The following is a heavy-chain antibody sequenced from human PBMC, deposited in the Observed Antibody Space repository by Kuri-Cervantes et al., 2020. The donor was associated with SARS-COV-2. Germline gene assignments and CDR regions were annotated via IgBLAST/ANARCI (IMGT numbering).Heavy chain of an antibody. J-gene: IGHJ5*02. CDR3: ARHERTVGFGDNIRWLDP. Sequence: SELLSLTCAVYGGSSSGYYWSWIRQPPGKGLEGFGEINHSGSTNYNQSLKSRDTLSVDTSNNQFSLKLTPVTAADTAVYYCARHERTVGFGDNIRWLDPWGQGTLVTVSS. CDR1: GGSSSGYY. D-gene: IGHD4-17*01. CDR2: INHSGST. V-gene: IGHV4-34*01.